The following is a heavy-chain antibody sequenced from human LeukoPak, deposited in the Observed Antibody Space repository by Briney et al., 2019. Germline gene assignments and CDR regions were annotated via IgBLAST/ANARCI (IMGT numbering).Heavy chain of an antibody. Sequence: ASVKVSCKTSGYTFTNYDINWVRQAPGQGLEWMGIINPTGGSTTYAQKFQGRVTMTRDTSTSTVYMELSSLRSDDTAVYYCARTAARRFDYWGQGTLVTVSS. V-gene: IGHV1-46*01. CDR3: ARTAARRFDY. CDR2: INPTGGST. CDR1: GYTFTNYD. D-gene: IGHD6-6*01. J-gene: IGHJ4*02.